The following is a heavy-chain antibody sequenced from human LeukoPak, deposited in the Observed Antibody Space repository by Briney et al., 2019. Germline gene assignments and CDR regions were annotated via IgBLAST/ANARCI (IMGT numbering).Heavy chain of an antibody. CDR3: ARDYVVVPSALYHDAFDI. CDR1: GFSFSSSW. D-gene: IGHD2-2*01. J-gene: IGHJ3*02. Sequence: GGSLRLSCAASGFSFSSSWMSWVRQAPGKGLEWVAHINQDGSENDYVDSVKARFSISRDVSRSTLYLQMNSLRAEDTAIYYCARDYVVVPSALYHDAFDIWGPGIMVTVSS. V-gene: IGHV3-7*01. CDR2: INQDGSEN.